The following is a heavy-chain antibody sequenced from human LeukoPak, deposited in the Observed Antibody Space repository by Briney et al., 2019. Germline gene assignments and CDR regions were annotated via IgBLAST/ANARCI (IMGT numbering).Heavy chain of an antibody. V-gene: IGHV4-34*01. CDR2: IYYSGST. CDR1: GGSFSGYF. J-gene: IGHJ4*02. Sequence: SETLSLTCAVYGGSFSGYFWSWIRQPPGKGLEWIGSIYYSGSTYYNPSLKSRVTISVDTSKNQFSLKLSSVTAADTAVYYCARDLGILDGPLDYWGQGTLVTVSS. D-gene: IGHD2-21*01. CDR3: ARDLGILDGPLDY.